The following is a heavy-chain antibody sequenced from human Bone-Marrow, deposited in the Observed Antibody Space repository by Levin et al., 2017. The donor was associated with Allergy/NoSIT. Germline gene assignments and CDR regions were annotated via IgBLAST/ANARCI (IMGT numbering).Heavy chain of an antibody. Sequence: PGGSLRLSCAATGFNFRIYAMSWVREVPGRGLEWVSAINNRGTNTYYSDSVRGRFTISRDNSKNTVYLEMNSLRVEDTAVYYCAKDVVLSSNDPFDVWGQGTMVTVSS. CDR3: AKDVVLSSNDPFDV. V-gene: IGHV3-23*05. CDR2: INNRGTNT. J-gene: IGHJ3*01. D-gene: IGHD2/OR15-2a*01. CDR1: GFNFRIYA.